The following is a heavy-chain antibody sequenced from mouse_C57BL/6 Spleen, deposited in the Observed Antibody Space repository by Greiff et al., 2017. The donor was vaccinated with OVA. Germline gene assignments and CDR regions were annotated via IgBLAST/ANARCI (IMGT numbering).Heavy chain of an antibody. CDR2: IHPNSGST. V-gene: IGHV1-64*01. CDR3: ARRGITTVMMDY. CDR1: GYTFTSYW. Sequence: QVQLQQPGAELVKPGASVKLSCKASGYTFTSYWMHWVKQRPGQGLEWIGMIHPNSGSTNYNEKFKSKATLTVDKSSSTAYMQLSSLTSEDSAVYYCARRGITTVMMDYWGQGTSVTVSS. D-gene: IGHD1-1*01. J-gene: IGHJ4*01.